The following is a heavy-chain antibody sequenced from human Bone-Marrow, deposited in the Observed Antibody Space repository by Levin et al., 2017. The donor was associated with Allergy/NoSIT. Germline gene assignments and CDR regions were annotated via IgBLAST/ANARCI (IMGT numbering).Heavy chain of an antibody. CDR1: GGSISSYY. CDR3: ARDPNNPSIAAAGTGWFDP. D-gene: IGHD6-13*01. CDR2: IYYSGST. J-gene: IGHJ5*02. Sequence: SETLSLTCTVSGGSISSYYWSWIRQPPGKGLEWIGYIYYSGSTNYNPSLKSRVTISVDTSKNQFSLKLSSVTAADTAVYYCARDPNNPSIAAAGTGWFDPWGQGTLVTVSS. V-gene: IGHV4-59*01.